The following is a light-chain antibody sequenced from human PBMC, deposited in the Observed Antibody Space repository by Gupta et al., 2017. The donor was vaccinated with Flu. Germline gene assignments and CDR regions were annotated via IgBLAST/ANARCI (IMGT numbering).Light chain of an antibody. V-gene: IGKV4-1*01. CDR2: GAS. Sequence: DIVMTQSPDSLAVSLGERATLNCRASQTVFSSTFNKNYLGWYQQKPGQSPKLLIYGASTRGSGVPERFYGSGSGTHFTLTINNLQAEDAAVYFCHQDGTPPYNFGQGTRVEI. CDR1: QTVFSSTFNKNY. J-gene: IGKJ2*01. CDR3: HQDGTPPYN.